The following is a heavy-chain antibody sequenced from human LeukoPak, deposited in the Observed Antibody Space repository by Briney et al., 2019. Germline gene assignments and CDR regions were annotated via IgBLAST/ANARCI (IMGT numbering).Heavy chain of an antibody. Sequence: PSQTLSLTCTVSGGSISSGDYYWSWIRQPPGKGLEWIGYIYYSGSTYYNPSLKSRVTISVDTSKNQFSLKLSSVTAADTAVYYCARHLSGDLSPFDYWGQGTLVTVSS. V-gene: IGHV4-30-4*01. D-gene: IGHD3-10*01. CDR3: ARHLSGDLSPFDY. J-gene: IGHJ4*02. CDR1: GGSISSGDYY. CDR2: IYYSGST.